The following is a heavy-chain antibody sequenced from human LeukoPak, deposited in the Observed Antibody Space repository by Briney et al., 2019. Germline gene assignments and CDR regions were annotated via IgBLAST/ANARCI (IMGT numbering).Heavy chain of an antibody. Sequence: PGGSLRLACAASGFTFSSYEMNWVRQAPGKGLEWVSYISSSGSLIYYADSVKGRFTISRDNAKNSLFLQMNSLRDEDTAVYYCASGPLGWSDYWGQGALVTVSS. J-gene: IGHJ4*02. V-gene: IGHV3-48*03. CDR2: ISSSGSLI. D-gene: IGHD1-26*01. CDR3: ASGPLGWSDY. CDR1: GFTFSSYE.